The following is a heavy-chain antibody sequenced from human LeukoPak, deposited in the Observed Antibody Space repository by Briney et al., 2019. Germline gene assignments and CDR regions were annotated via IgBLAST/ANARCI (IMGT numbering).Heavy chain of an antibody. J-gene: IGHJ4*02. V-gene: IGHV3-30*18. CDR2: ISYDGSNK. CDR1: GFTFSSYG. D-gene: IGHD3-22*01. Sequence: GGSLRLSCAASGFTFSSYGMHWVRQAPGKGLEWVAVISYDGSNKYYADSVKGRFTIPRDNSKNTLYLQMNSLRAEDTAVYYCAKEGSYYDSSGYYHYFEYWGQGTLVTVSS. CDR3: AKEGSYYDSSGYYHYFEY.